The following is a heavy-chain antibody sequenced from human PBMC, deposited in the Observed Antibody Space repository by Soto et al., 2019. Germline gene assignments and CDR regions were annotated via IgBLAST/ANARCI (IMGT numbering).Heavy chain of an antibody. D-gene: IGHD3-9*01. CDR2: IGTAGDT. J-gene: IGHJ4*02. CDR1: GFTFSSYD. CDR3: ARAIDYDILTGYPAPPDY. Sequence: EVQLVESGGGLEQPGGSLRLSCAASGFTFSSYDMHWVRQATGKGLEWVSAIGTAGDTYYPGSVKGRFTISRENAKNSLYLQMNSLRAGDTAVYYCARAIDYDILTGYPAPPDYWGQGTLVTVSS. V-gene: IGHV3-13*04.